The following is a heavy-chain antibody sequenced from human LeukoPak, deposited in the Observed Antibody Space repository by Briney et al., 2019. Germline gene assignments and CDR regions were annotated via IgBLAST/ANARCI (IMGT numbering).Heavy chain of an antibody. J-gene: IGHJ4*02. V-gene: IGHV3-48*03. D-gene: IGHD6-19*01. Sequence: GGSLRLSCAVSGFPFSVYEMNWVRQAPGKGLEWVSNIASSGTTRYYADSVKGRFSISRDNAENSLYLQMNSLRVEDTGIYYCALLAVPSDFDYWGQGALVTVSS. CDR2: IASSGTTR. CDR1: GFPFSVYE. CDR3: ALLAVPSDFDY.